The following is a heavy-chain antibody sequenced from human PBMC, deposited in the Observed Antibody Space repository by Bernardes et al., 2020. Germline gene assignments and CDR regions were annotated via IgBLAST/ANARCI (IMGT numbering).Heavy chain of an antibody. D-gene: IGHD4-17*01. CDR1: GGSISSYY. CDR3: ASSSGAGHRAEY. Sequence: SETLSLTCTVSGGSISSYYWSWIRQPPGMGLEWIGYIYYTGSTIYNPSLKSRVTISVDTSKNQFSLKLTSVTAADTAVYYCASSSGAGHRAEYWGQGTLVTVSS. V-gene: IGHV4-59*01. CDR2: IYYTGST. J-gene: IGHJ4*02.